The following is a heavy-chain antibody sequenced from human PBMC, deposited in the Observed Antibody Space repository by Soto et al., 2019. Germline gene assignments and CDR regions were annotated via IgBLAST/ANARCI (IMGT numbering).Heavy chain of an antibody. CDR1: GFSLSTSGMC. J-gene: IGHJ4*02. Sequence: ESGPTLVNPTRTLTLTCTVSGFSLSTSGMCVSWIRQPPGKALEWLARIDWYDDKYYSTSLKTRLTISKDTSKNQVVLTMTNMDPVDTATYYCARIGDSSTDYYFDYWGRGTLVTVSS. V-gene: IGHV2-70*11. CDR2: IDWYDDK. D-gene: IGHD6-13*01. CDR3: ARIGDSSTDYYFDY.